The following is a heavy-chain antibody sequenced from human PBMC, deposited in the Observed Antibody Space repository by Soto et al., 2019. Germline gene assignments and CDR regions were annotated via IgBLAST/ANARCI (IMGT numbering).Heavy chain of an antibody. Sequence: QVQLQQWGAGLLKPSETLSLNCGVLGGSFSDYDWTWVRQPPGRGLEWIGEVSQSGRITYNPSLKSRFTISGDTAKNQFSLRLTSVTAADTAVYFCAGYSSSFVGFEVWGHGTEVTVSS. V-gene: IGHV4-34*01. CDR1: GGSFSDYD. CDR3: AGYSSSFVGFEV. J-gene: IGHJ3*01. CDR2: VSQSGRI. D-gene: IGHD3-10*01.